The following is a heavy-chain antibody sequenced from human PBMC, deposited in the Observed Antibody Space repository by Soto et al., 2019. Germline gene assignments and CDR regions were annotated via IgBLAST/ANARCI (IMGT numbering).Heavy chain of an antibody. CDR1: GFTFSDYW. CDR3: ARMHCTISRCYAFFDY. Sequence: GGSLRLSCAASGFTFSDYWMSWVRQAPGKGLEWVANIKQDGSEKYYVDSVKGRFTISRDNAKNSLYLQMNSLRAGDTAVYYCARMHCTISRCYAFFDYWGQGTLVTVSS. J-gene: IGHJ4*02. D-gene: IGHD2-2*01. CDR2: IKQDGSEK. V-gene: IGHV3-7*01.